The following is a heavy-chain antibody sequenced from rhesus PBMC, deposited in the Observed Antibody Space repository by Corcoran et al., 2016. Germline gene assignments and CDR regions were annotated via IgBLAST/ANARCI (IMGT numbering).Heavy chain of an antibody. Sequence: EVQLVETGGGLVQPGGSLKLSCAASGFTFSRYGMSWVRQAQGKGLEWVAAMNSWGGSTYYADSVKGRFTISRDNSKNTLSLQMNSLRAEDTAVYYCAKVGYSGSWGDWGQGVLVTVSS. J-gene: IGHJ4*01. V-gene: IGHV3S5*01. CDR3: AKVGYSGSWGD. CDR1: GFTFSRYG. D-gene: IGHD6-25*01. CDR2: MNSWGGST.